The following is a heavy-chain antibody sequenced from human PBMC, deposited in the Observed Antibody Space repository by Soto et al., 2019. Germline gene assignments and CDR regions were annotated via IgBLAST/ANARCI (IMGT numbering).Heavy chain of an antibody. V-gene: IGHV4-39*01. Sequence: QLQLQESGPGLVKPSETLSLTCTVSGDSISSSDYYWGWIRQPPGKGLEWIGSIDYTGTTYYTPSLQSRVAISVDTSKNQFSLKLNSVTAADTAVYYCARRTVNIRTFYSGLKTNCFDFWGQGTLVTVSS. CDR3: ARRTVNIRTFYSGLKTNCFDF. D-gene: IGHD6-19*01. CDR1: GDSISSSDYY. CDR2: IDYTGTT. J-gene: IGHJ4*02.